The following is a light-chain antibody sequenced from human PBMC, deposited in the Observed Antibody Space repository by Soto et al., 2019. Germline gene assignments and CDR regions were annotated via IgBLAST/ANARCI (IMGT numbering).Light chain of an antibody. V-gene: IGKV3-20*01. CDR3: QQYDSFLYT. CDR1: QSVRSNY. Sequence: EIVLTQSPGTLSLSPGERATLSCRASQSVRSNYLSWYQQKPGQAPRLHIYGASSRATGIPDRFSGSGSGTDFTITISRLEPEDFAVYYCQQYDSFLYTFGQGTKLEI. CDR2: GAS. J-gene: IGKJ2*01.